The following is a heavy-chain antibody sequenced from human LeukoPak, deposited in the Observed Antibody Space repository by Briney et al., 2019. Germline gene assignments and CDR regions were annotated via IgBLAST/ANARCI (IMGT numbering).Heavy chain of an antibody. Sequence: PGRSLRLSCAASGFTFSSYGMHWVRQAPGKGLEWVAVISYDGGNKYYADSVKGRFTISRDNSKNTLYLQMSSLRAEDTAVYYCARDPRYGGNPAFDYWGQGTLVTVSS. D-gene: IGHD4-23*01. CDR1: GFTFSSYG. CDR3: ARDPRYGGNPAFDY. J-gene: IGHJ4*02. CDR2: ISYDGGNK. V-gene: IGHV3-30*03.